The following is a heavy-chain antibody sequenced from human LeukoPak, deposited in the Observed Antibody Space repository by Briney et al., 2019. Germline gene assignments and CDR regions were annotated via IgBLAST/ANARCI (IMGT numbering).Heavy chain of an antibody. J-gene: IGHJ4*02. D-gene: IGHD6-6*01. CDR2: IYHSGST. Sequence: KSGGSLRLSCAASGFTFGTYTMNWVRQAPGKGLEWIGSIYHSGSTYYNPSLKSRVTISVDTSKDQFSLKLSSVTAADTAVYYCATHHGNSSSPDYWGQGTLVTVSS. V-gene: IGHV4-38-2*01. CDR1: GFTFGTYT. CDR3: ATHHGNSSSPDY.